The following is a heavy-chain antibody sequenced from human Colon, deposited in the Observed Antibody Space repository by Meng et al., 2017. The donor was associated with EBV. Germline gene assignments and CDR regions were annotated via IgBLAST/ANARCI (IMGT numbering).Heavy chain of an antibody. J-gene: IGHJ4*02. CDR1: GGSIRTSDW. D-gene: IGHD2-2*01. CDR2: IYRGGGT. V-gene: IGHV4-4*02. Sequence: GPGLVGPSGNLSLTCAVSGGSIRTSDWWSWVRQPPGKGLEWIGEIYRGGGTNYNPSFKSRVTISVDTSNNHFSLKLSYVTAADTAVYYCARVRVIPAAVGFDYWGQGTLVTVSS. CDR3: ARVRVIPAAVGFDY.